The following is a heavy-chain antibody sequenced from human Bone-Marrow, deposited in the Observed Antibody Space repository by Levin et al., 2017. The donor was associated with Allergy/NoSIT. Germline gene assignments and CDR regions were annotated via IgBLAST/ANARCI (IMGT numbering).Heavy chain of an antibody. Sequence: AGGSLRLSCAASGFTFRNYEMYWARQAPGKGLEWVSYISSSGSTTYYADSVKGRFTISRDNAKNSLYLQMNSLRAEDTAVFYCARRDTGNYRFPIDSWGQGTLVTVSS. CDR2: ISSSGSTT. D-gene: IGHD1-26*01. CDR3: ARRDTGNYRFPIDS. V-gene: IGHV3-48*03. CDR1: GFTFRNYE. J-gene: IGHJ4*02.